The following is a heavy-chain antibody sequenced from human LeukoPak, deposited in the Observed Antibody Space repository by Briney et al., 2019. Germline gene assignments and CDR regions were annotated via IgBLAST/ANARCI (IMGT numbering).Heavy chain of an antibody. CDR1: GFTFSSYS. J-gene: IGHJ5*02. Sequence: PGGSLRLSCAASGFTFSSYSMNWVRQAPGKGLEWLSYISTSSSTIFYADSVKGRFTISRDNAKNSLYLQMNSLRAEDTAVYYCARSTTSGGFDPWGQGTLVTVSS. D-gene: IGHD2-2*01. CDR2: ISTSSSTI. V-gene: IGHV3-48*01. CDR3: ARSTTSGGFDP.